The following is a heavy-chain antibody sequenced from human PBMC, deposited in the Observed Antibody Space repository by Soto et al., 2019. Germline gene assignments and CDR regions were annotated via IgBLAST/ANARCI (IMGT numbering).Heavy chain of an antibody. CDR1: GGSIRSGVYY. CDR2: IYYSGNT. Sequence: SETLSLTCTVSGGSIRSGVYYWSWVRHNPRRGLEWIGNIYYSGNTYYNPSLKSRLTISVDTSKNQFSLNLSSVTAADTAVYYCARDRLMATAGTARHYFGLDVWGQGTTVTVSS. CDR3: ARDRLMATAGTARHYFGLDV. D-gene: IGHD5-18*01. J-gene: IGHJ6*02. V-gene: IGHV4-31*03.